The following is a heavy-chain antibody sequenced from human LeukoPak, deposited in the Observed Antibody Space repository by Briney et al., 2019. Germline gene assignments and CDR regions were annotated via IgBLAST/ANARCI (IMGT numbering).Heavy chain of an antibody. V-gene: IGHV4-59*12. J-gene: IGHJ4*02. CDR2: IYYSGST. CDR1: GASISSFY. D-gene: IGHD6-19*01. CDR3: ARTSGWYEPFDY. Sequence: SETLSLTCTVSGASISSFYWSWIRQPPGKGLEWIGYIYYSGSTNYNPPLKSRVTISVDKPKNQFSLKLSSVTAADTAVYYCARTSGWYEPFDYWGQGTLVTVSS.